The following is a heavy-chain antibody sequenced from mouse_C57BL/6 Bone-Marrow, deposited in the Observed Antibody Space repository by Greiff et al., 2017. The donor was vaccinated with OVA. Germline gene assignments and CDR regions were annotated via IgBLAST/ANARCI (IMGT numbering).Heavy chain of an antibody. CDR3: ASSTVVPFAY. CDR1: GFSLTSYG. D-gene: IGHD1-1*01. J-gene: IGHJ3*01. CDR2: IWSGGST. V-gene: IGHV2-2*01. Sequence: QVQLQQSGPGLVQPSQSLSITCTVSGFSLTSYGVHWVRQSPGKGLEWLGVIWSGGSTDYNAAFISRLSISKDNSKSQVFFKMNRLQADDTAIYYCASSTVVPFAYWGQGTLVTVSA.